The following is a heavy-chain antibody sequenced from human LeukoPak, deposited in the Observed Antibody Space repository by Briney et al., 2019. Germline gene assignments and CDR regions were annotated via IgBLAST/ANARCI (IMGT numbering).Heavy chain of an antibody. D-gene: IGHD5-18*01. J-gene: IGHJ4*02. Sequence: SETLSLTCTVSGGSINSYYWSWFRQPPGKGLEWIGYIYYSGTTNYNPSLKSRVTISVDTSKNQFSLKLSSVTAADTAVYYCAIPLYSYGPFDYWGQGTLVTVSS. CDR2: IYYSGTT. CDR3: AIPLYSYGPFDY. CDR1: GGSINSYY. V-gene: IGHV4-59*08.